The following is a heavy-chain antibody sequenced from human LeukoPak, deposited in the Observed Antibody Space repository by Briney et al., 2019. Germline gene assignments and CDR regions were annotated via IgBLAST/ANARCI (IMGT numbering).Heavy chain of an antibody. CDR3: ARDAVDPSKNWFDP. CDR1: GYTFTGYY. Sequence: GASVKVSCKASGYTFTGYYMHWVRQAPGQGLEWMGWINPNSGGTNYAQKFQGRVTMTRDTSISTAYMELSRLRSDDTAVYYCARDAVDPSKNWFDPWGQGTLVTASS. J-gene: IGHJ5*02. D-gene: IGHD5-12*01. V-gene: IGHV1-2*02. CDR2: INPNSGGT.